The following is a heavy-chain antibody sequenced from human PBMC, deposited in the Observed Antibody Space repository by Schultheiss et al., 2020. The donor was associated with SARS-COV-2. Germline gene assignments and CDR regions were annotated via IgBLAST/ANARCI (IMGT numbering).Heavy chain of an antibody. CDR3: ARGGVAAASPFDY. V-gene: IGHV1-3*01. CDR1: GYTFTSYA. J-gene: IGHJ4*02. D-gene: IGHD6-13*01. CDR2: INAGNGNT. Sequence: ASVKVSCKASGYTFTSYAMHWVRQAPGQRLEWMGWINAGNGNTKYSQKFQGRVTITRDTSASTAYMELSSLRSEDTAVYYCARGGVAAASPFDYWGQGTLVTVSS.